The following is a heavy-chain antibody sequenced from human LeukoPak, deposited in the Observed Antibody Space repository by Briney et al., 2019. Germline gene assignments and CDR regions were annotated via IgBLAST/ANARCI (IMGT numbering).Heavy chain of an antibody. Sequence: GASVNVSCKASGYTFTSYDINWVRQATGQGLEWMGWMNPNSGNTGYAQKFQGRVTMTRNTSISTAYMELSSLRSEDTAVYYCARGPEITMIVVVINYYYYGMDVWGQGTTVTVSS. D-gene: IGHD3-22*01. CDR1: GYTFTSYD. J-gene: IGHJ6*02. CDR2: MNPNSGNT. CDR3: ARGPEITMIVVVINYYYYGMDV. V-gene: IGHV1-8*01.